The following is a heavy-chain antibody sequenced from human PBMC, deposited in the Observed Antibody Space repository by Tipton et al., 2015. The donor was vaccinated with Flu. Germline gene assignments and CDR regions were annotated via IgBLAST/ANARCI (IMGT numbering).Heavy chain of an antibody. CDR2: INNDGGST. Sequence: SLRLSCAASGFTFSSFWMSWVRQGPGKGLEWVSRINNDGGSTTYADSVKGRFTISRDNAKNTLYLQMHSLRDDDTATYYCVIYGGSYFLKWGQGTLVTVSS. CDR3: VIYGGSYFLK. J-gene: IGHJ4*02. V-gene: IGHV3-74*01. CDR1: GFTFSSFW. D-gene: IGHD1-26*01.